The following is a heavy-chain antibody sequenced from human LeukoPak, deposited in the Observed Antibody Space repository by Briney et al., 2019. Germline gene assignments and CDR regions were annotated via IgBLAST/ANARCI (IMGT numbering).Heavy chain of an antibody. Sequence: SETLSLTCTVSGGSIGSNYWTWIRQPPGKGLEYIGYIYYTGATNYNPSLKSRVTISVDTSKNQFSLKMTSVTATDTAVYFCAKYGNSGWVIDNWGQGTLVTVSS. CDR2: IYYTGAT. D-gene: IGHD6-19*01. CDR1: GGSIGSNY. V-gene: IGHV4-59*08. CDR3: AKYGNSGWVIDN. J-gene: IGHJ4*02.